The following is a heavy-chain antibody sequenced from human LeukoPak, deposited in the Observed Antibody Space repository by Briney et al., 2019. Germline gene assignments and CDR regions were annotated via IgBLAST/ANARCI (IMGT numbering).Heavy chain of an antibody. V-gene: IGHV4-34*01. CDR2: INHSGST. Sequence: PSETLSLTCAVYGGSFSGYYWSWIRQPPGKGLEWIGEINHSGSTNYNPSLKSRVTISVDTSKNQFSLKLSSVTAADTAVYYCASRRAVRGVIIGWGQGTLVTVSS. J-gene: IGHJ4*02. D-gene: IGHD3-10*01. CDR1: GGSFSGYY. CDR3: ASRRAVRGVIIG.